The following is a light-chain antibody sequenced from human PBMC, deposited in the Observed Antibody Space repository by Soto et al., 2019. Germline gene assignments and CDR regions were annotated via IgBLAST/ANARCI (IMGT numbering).Light chain of an antibody. V-gene: IGKV3-20*01. Sequence: EIVLTQSPGTLSLSPGERATLSCRASPSVSGSNLAWYQQKPGQAPRLVIYGASNRATGIPGRFSGSGSGTDFTLTISRLEPEDSAVDYCHQYGSSGTFGQGTKVDIK. CDR2: GAS. CDR3: HQYGSSGT. CDR1: PSVSGSN. J-gene: IGKJ1*01.